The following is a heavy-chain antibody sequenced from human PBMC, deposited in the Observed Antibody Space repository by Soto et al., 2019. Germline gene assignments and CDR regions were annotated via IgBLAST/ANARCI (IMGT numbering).Heavy chain of an antibody. Sequence: GAAVKVSCKECGCTFTSYYMHWVGQAPGQGREWMGVINPSGGSTSYAQKFQGRVTMTRDTSTSTVYMELSSLRSEGTAVYYCARDHGVGVELLDYWGQGTLVTVSS. CDR3: ARDHGVGVELLDY. D-gene: IGHD1-7*01. J-gene: IGHJ4*02. CDR2: INPSGGST. CDR1: GCTFTSYY. V-gene: IGHV1-46*01.